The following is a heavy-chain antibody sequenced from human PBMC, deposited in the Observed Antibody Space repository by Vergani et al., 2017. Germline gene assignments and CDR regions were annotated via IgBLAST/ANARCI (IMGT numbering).Heavy chain of an antibody. Sequence: QVQLVQSGAEVKKPGASVKVSCKASGYTFTSYAMHWVRQAPGQRLEWMGWFNAGNGNTKYSQKFQGRVTITRDTSASTAYMELSSLRSEDTAVYYCARSQWELVDYWGQGTLVTVSS. V-gene: IGHV1-3*01. CDR1: GYTFTSYA. D-gene: IGHD1-26*01. J-gene: IGHJ4*02. CDR2: FNAGNGNT. CDR3: ARSQWELVDY.